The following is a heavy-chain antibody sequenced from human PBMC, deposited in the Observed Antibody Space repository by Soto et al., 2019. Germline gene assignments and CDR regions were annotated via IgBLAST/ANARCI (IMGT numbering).Heavy chain of an antibody. Sequence: QVQLVQSGAEVKKPGASVKVSCKASGYTFTGYYMHWVRQAPGQGLEWMGWSNPNSGGTNYAQKFQGRVTMTRDTSISTAYMEVCRLRSDDTAVYYCARGGDIVVVPAAIPPYYYYGMDVWGQGTTFTVSS. CDR3: ARGGDIVVVPAAIPPYYYYGMDV. CDR1: GYTFTGYY. V-gene: IGHV1-2*02. D-gene: IGHD2-2*02. J-gene: IGHJ6*02. CDR2: SNPNSGGT.